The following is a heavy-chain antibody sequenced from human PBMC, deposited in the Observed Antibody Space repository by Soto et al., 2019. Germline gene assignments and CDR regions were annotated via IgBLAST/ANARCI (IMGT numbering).Heavy chain of an antibody. CDR1: GYTFTGYY. J-gene: IGHJ6*02. CDR3: ARGGTDDSSGYPSIGNGMDV. Sequence: ASVKVSCKASGYTFTGYYMHWVRQAPGQGLEWMGWINPNSGGTNYAQKFQGWVTMTRDTSISTAYMELSRLRSDDTAVYYCARGGTDDSSGYPSIGNGMDVWGQGTTVTVSS. CDR2: INPNSGGT. V-gene: IGHV1-2*04. D-gene: IGHD3-22*01.